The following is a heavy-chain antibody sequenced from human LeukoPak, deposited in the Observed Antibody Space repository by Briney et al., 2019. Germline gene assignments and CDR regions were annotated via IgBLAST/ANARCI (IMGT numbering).Heavy chain of an antibody. V-gene: IGHV1-69*13. Sequence: ASVKVSCKASGGTFSSYAISWVRQAPGQGLEWMGGIIPIFGTANCAQKFQGRVTITADESTSTAYMELSSLRSEDTAVYYCARARRDCTNGVCPFYYYMDVWGKGTTVTVSS. CDR1: GGTFSSYA. J-gene: IGHJ6*03. CDR3: ARARRDCTNGVCPFYYYMDV. D-gene: IGHD2-8*01. CDR2: IIPIFGTA.